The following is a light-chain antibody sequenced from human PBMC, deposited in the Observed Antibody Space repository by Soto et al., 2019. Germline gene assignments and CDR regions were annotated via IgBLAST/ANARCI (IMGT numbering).Light chain of an antibody. Sequence: DIQMTQSPSTLSASVGDRVTISCRASQSVGGWLAWYQQKPGKAPKFLIYDASTLESGVPSRFSGSGSGTEFTLTISSLQPDDFATYYCQQYDNYPLTFGGGTKVDIK. V-gene: IGKV1-5*01. J-gene: IGKJ4*01. CDR3: QQYDNYPLT. CDR2: DAS. CDR1: QSVGGW.